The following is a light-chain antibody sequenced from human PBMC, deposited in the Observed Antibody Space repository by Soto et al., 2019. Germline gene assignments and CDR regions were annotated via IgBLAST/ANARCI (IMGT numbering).Light chain of an antibody. CDR1: QSINTK. J-gene: IGKJ1*01. CDR3: QQRTYRPPWT. Sequence: EIVMTQSPATLSVSPGEGATFSCRASQSINTKIAWYQLKPGQAPRLLIYDASIRATGIPARFSGSGSGTEFSLTINSLQSEDFAVYYCQQRTYRPPWTFGQGTTVGIK. V-gene: IGKV3-15*01. CDR2: DAS.